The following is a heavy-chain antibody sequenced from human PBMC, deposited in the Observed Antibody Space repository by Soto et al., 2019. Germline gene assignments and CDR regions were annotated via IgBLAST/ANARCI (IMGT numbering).Heavy chain of an antibody. D-gene: IGHD2-15*01. V-gene: IGHV1-69*13. Sequence: SVKVSCKASGGTFSSYAISWVRQAPGQGLEWMGGIIPIFGTANCAQKFQGRVTITADESTSTAYMELSSLRSEDTAVYYCARAPRGLLGYCSGGSCYSAWFDPWGQGTLVPVSS. J-gene: IGHJ5*02. CDR2: IIPIFGTA. CDR1: GGTFSSYA. CDR3: ARAPRGLLGYCSGGSCYSAWFDP.